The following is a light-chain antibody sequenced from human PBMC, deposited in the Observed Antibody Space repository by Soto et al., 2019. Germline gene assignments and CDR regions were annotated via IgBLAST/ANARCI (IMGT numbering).Light chain of an antibody. CDR1: HSLSNK. Sequence: EVVMTQSPATLSVSPGESATLSCRASHSLSNKLAWYQQKPGQAPRLLIYDASTRATGIPARFSGSGSGTDFTLTISRLQSEDFASYYCQQYQIWPPVTFGGGTRVEIK. CDR3: QQYQIWPPVT. CDR2: DAS. J-gene: IGKJ4*01. V-gene: IGKV3-15*01.